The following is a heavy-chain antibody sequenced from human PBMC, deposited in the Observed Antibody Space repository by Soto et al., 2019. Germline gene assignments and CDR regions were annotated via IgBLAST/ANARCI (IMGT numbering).Heavy chain of an antibody. CDR3: ARGTRTHDHGDYAPLKS. Sequence: QVQLVQSGPEVRRPGSSVEVSCRASGGTFSDYTINWVRQAPGQGLEWMGRITPIFGITNYAQNLRGRVTISADESTGTASTELSSLKSDDTAVYYCARGTRTHDHGDYAPLKSWGQGTLVTVSS. J-gene: IGHJ5*02. CDR2: ITPIFGIT. D-gene: IGHD4-17*01. V-gene: IGHV1-69*02. CDR1: GGTFSDYT.